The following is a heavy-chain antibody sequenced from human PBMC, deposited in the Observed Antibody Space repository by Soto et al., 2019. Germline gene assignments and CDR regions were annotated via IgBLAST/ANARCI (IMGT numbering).Heavy chain of an antibody. Sequence: GASVKVSCKASGYTFSSYAMHWVRQAPGQRLEWMGWINAGYGNTKCSQKFQDRVTISRDTSASTAYMELTSLRSEDTAVYYCARETGDGTFDFWGQGTLVTVSS. CDR1: GYTFSSYA. V-gene: IGHV1-3*01. J-gene: IGHJ4*02. CDR2: INAGYGNT. CDR3: ARETGDGTFDF. D-gene: IGHD7-27*01.